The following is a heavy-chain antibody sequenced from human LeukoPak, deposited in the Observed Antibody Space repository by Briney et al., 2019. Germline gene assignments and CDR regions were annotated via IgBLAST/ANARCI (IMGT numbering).Heavy chain of an antibody. D-gene: IGHD3-10*01. CDR3: AREDSYYYGSGSYPFDY. CDR1: GFTFSGYW. CDR2: ISSSSSYI. J-gene: IGHJ4*02. V-gene: IGHV3-21*01. Sequence: AGGPLRLSCAASGFTFSGYWMHWVRQAPGKGLEWVSSISSSSSYIYYADSVKGRFTISRDNAKNSLYLQMNSLRAEDTAVYYCAREDSYYYGSGSYPFDYWGQGTLVTVSS.